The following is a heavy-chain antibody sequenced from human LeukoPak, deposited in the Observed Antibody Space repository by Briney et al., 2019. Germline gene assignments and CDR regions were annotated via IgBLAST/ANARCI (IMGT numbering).Heavy chain of an antibody. CDR1: GGSFSGYY. D-gene: IGHD3-16*01. Sequence: SETLSLTCALWGGSFSGYYWSWIRQPPGKGLECIGEINPSASTNYNPSLKSQNTISVDTSKNQFSRKLSSVTAADTAVYYCARVLRARWTRLGGWGQGTLVTVSS. V-gene: IGHV4-34*01. CDR2: INPSAST. CDR3: ARVLRARWTRLGG. J-gene: IGHJ4*02.